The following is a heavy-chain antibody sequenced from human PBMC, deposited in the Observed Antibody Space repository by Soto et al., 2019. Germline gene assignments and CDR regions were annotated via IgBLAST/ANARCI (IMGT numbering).Heavy chain of an antibody. CDR2: IYYSGST. CDR1: GGSISSGGYY. J-gene: IGHJ4*02. CDR3: ARRAGTTRSFDY. D-gene: IGHD1-7*01. V-gene: IGHV4-31*03. Sequence: SETLSLTCTVSGGSISSGGYYWSWIRQHPGKGLEWIGYIYYSGSTYYNPSLKSRVTISVDTSKNQFSLKLSSVTAADTAVYYCARRAGTTRSFDYWGQGTLVTVSS.